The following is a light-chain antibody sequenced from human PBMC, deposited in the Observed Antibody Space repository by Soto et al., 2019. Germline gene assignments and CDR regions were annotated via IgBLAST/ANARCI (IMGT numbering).Light chain of an antibody. Sequence: DIQMTQSPSSLSASVGDRVTITCRASQSISSYLNWYQQKPGKAPKVLIYAASTLQTGVPSRFSGSGSGTEFTLTISSLQAEDFASYYCQQLDRYPFTFGGGTKVDIK. CDR1: QSISSY. J-gene: IGKJ4*01. CDR2: AAS. V-gene: IGKV1-9*01. CDR3: QQLDRYPFT.